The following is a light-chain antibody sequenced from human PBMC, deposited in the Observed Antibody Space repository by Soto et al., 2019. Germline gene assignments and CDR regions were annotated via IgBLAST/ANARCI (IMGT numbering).Light chain of an antibody. Sequence: QSALTQPPPVSGSPGQSVTISCTGTSTDFVSYNRVSWYQQPPGTAPKLILYEASNRPSGVPDRFSGSKSGNTASLTISGLQAADEADYYCSLYTSENTYVFGTGNKVTVL. J-gene: IGLJ1*01. CDR3: SLYTSENTYV. CDR1: STDFVSYNR. CDR2: EAS. V-gene: IGLV2-18*01.